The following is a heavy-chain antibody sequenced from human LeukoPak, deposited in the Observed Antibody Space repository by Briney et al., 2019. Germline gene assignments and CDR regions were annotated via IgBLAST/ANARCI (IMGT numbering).Heavy chain of an antibody. D-gene: IGHD3-10*01. Sequence: GGSLRLSCAASGFAFSYYWMTWVRQAPGKGLEWVANIKQDRSEKYYVDSVKGRFTISRDNAKNSLYLQMNSLRADDTAVYYCARDRPPGTLEDYWGQGTLVTVSS. J-gene: IGHJ4*02. CDR3: ARDRPPGTLEDY. CDR1: GFAFSYYW. CDR2: IKQDRSEK. V-gene: IGHV3-7*01.